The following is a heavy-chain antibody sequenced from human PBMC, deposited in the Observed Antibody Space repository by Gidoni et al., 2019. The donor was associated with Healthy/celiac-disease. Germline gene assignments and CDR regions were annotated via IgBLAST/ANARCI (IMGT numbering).Heavy chain of an antibody. CDR2: IYYSGST. J-gene: IGHJ4*02. V-gene: IGHV4-39*01. CDR1: GGSISSSSYY. CDR3: ASRDVGPDPLGDY. D-gene: IGHD1-26*01. Sequence: QLQLQESGPGLVKPSETLSLTCTVSGGSISSSSYYWGWIRQPPGKGLEWIGSIYYSGSTYYNPSLKSRVTISVDTSKNQFSLKLSSVTAADTAVYYCASRDVGPDPLGDYWGQGTLVTVSS.